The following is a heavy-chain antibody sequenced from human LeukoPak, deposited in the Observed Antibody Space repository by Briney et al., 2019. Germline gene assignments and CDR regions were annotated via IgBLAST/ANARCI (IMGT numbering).Heavy chain of an antibody. Sequence: PGGSLRLSCAASGFTFDDYGMRWVRQAPGKGREWGSGINWNGGSTGYADSVRGRFTISRDNAKNSLYLQMNSLRAEDTALYYCASLGGSGSTYYYYMDVWGKGTTVTVSS. CDR3: ASLGGSGSTYYYYMDV. J-gene: IGHJ6*03. V-gene: IGHV3-20*04. D-gene: IGHD3-10*01. CDR2: INWNGGST. CDR1: GFTFDDYG.